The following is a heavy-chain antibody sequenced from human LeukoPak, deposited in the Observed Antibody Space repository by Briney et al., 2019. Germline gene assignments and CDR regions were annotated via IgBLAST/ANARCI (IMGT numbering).Heavy chain of an antibody. CDR1: GGTFSSYI. D-gene: IGHD3-9*01. CDR3: ARDFERYFDWSPPHYYYYMDV. J-gene: IGHJ6*03. Sequence: SVKVSCKASGGTFSSYIITWVRQAPGQGLEWMGRIIPIFGTPDYAQKFQGRVTIIADESTSTAYMELSSLRSEDTAVYYCARDFERYFDWSPPHYYYYMDVWGKGTTVTISS. CDR2: IIPIFGTP. V-gene: IGHV1-69*13.